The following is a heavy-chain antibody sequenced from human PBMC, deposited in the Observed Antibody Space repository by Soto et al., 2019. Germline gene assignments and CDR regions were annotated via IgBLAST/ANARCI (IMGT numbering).Heavy chain of an antibody. J-gene: IGHJ4*02. CDR2: INASNGNT. CDR1: GYTFTSYA. V-gene: IGHV1-3*01. CDR3: AIDRGALRYSSSWYLYYLDN. D-gene: IGHD6-13*01. Sequence: ASVKVSCKASGYTFTSYAMHWVRQAPGQRLEWMGWINASNGNTKYSQKFQGRVTITRDTSTSTVYMDLSSLRSEDTAVYYCAIDRGALRYSSSWYLYYLDNWGEATLVTVSS.